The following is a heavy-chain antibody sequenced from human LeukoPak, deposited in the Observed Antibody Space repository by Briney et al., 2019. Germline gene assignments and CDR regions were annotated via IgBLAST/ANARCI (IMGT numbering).Heavy chain of an antibody. CDR1: GHSISSGYF. J-gene: IGHJ4*02. V-gene: IGHV4-38-2*02. Sequence: PSETLSLTCTVSGHSISSGYFWGWIRQPPGKGLEWIGSSYHSGSTHYNPSLKSRVTISINTSKNQFSLKMRSVTATDTALYYCARRIAVTGSFDYWGQGTLVTVSS. CDR2: SYHSGST. D-gene: IGHD6-19*01. CDR3: ARRIAVTGSFDY.